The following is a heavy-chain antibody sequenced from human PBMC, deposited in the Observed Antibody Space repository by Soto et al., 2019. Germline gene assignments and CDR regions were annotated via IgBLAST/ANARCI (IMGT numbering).Heavy chain of an antibody. Sequence: GGSLRLSCAASGFTFSSYAMNWVRQAPGKGLEWVSTITGSGGTTYYADSVKGRFIISRDNSKHTLYLQMNSLRTEDTAIFYCANSNPHSRNCWFAPWGQGTLVPVSS. CDR3: ANSNPHSRNCWFAP. J-gene: IGHJ5*02. CDR1: GFTFSSYA. D-gene: IGHD6-13*01. V-gene: IGHV3-23*01. CDR2: ITGSGGTT.